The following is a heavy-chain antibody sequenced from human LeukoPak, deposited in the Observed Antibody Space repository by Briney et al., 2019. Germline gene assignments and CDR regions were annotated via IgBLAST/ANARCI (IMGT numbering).Heavy chain of an antibody. CDR3: ARSLMVRGVITPKYGMDV. J-gene: IGHJ6*02. Sequence: GGSLRLSCAASGFTFSSYAMHWVRQAPGKGLEWVAVISYDGSNKYYADSVKGRFTLSRDNSKNTLYLQMNSLRAEDTTVYYCARSLMVRGVITPKYGMDVWGQGTTVTVSS. V-gene: IGHV3-30-3*01. CDR1: GFTFSSYA. D-gene: IGHD3-10*01. CDR2: ISYDGSNK.